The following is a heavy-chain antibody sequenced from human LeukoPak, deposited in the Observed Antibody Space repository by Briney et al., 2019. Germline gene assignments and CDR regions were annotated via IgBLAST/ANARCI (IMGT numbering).Heavy chain of an antibody. J-gene: IGHJ4*02. V-gene: IGHV4-34*01. CDR1: GGSFSGYY. CDR3: ARGVVGYYFFDY. CDR2: INHSGST. D-gene: IGHD3-22*01. Sequence: KNSETLSLTCAVYGGSFSGYYWSWIRQPPGKGLEWIGEINHSGSTNYNPSLKSRVTISVDTSKNQFSLKLSSVTAADTAVYYCARGVVGYYFFDYWGQGTLVTVSS.